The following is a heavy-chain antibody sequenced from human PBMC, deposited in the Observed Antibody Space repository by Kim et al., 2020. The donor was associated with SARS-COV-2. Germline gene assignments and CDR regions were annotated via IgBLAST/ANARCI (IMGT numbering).Heavy chain of an antibody. J-gene: IGHJ3*02. CDR3: ATYARGAFDI. V-gene: IGHV4-31*02. D-gene: IGHD2-2*01. CDR2: ST. Sequence: STYYNPSLTRRVTISVDTSKNQFSLKLSSVTAADTAVYYCATYARGAFDIWGQGTMVTVSS.